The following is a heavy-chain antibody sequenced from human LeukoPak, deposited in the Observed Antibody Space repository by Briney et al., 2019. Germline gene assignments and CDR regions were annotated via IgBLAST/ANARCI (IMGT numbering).Heavy chain of an antibody. CDR1: GGTFSSDP. Sequence: SVRVSCKASGGTFSSDPINWVRQAPGQGPEWMGGIIPILETPDYARRFQGRVTITADESTSTAYLELSSLRSEDTAVYFCAGGATDDRDWFDPWGQGTLVTVSS. V-gene: IGHV1-69*01. D-gene: IGHD3-22*01. J-gene: IGHJ5*02. CDR3: AGGATDDRDWFDP. CDR2: IIPILETP.